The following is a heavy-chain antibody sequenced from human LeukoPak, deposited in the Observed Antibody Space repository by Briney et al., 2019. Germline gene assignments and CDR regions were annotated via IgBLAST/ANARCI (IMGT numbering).Heavy chain of an antibody. J-gene: IGHJ4*02. V-gene: IGHV3-7*01. Sequence: GGSLXLSCAASGFTFSSYWMSWVRQARGKGMEWVANIKQDGSEKYSVYSVKGRFTISRDNAKNSMYMQMNSLRAEDTAVYYCARDEDTSAYYSYWGQGTLVTVSS. D-gene: IGHD3-22*01. CDR2: IKQDGSEK. CDR3: ARDEDTSAYYSY. CDR1: GFTFSSYW.